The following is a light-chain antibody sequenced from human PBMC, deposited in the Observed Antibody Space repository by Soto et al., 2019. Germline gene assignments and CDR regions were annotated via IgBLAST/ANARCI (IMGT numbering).Light chain of an antibody. J-gene: IGKJ4*01. Sequence: DIVMTQSPDSLAVSLGERATINCRSSQSVLYSSNNKNYLAWYQQKPGQPPKLFIYWASTLESGVPDRFSGSGSGTDFTLTISSLQAEDVAVYYCQQYYNTPSFGGGTKVEIK. V-gene: IGKV4-1*01. CDR2: WAS. CDR3: QQYYNTPS. CDR1: QSVLYSSNNKNY.